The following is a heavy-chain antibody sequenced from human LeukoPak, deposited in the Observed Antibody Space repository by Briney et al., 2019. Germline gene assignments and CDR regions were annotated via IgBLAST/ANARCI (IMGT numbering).Heavy chain of an antibody. CDR1: GGSISSSSYY. D-gene: IGHD4-17*01. V-gene: IGHV4-39*01. CDR3: ARQGGPYGDLDY. Sequence: SETLSLTCTVSGGSISSSSYYWGWIRQPPGKGLEWIGSIYYSGSTYYNPSLKSRVTISVDTSKNQFSLELSSVTAADTAVYYCARQGGPYGDLDYWGQGTLVTVSS. J-gene: IGHJ4*02. CDR2: IYYSGST.